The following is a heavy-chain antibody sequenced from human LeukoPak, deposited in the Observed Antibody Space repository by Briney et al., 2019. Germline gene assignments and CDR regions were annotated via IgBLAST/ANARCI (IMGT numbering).Heavy chain of an antibody. Sequence: PGGSLRLSCATSGFTFSSNWMSWVRHVPGRGLDWVANIKPDGSAEYYAASVKGRFTVSRDNAENSLYLQMNSLRVEDTAVHYCARANNSSWHNWGQGTLVTVSS. CDR1: GFTFSSNW. J-gene: IGHJ4*02. V-gene: IGHV3-7*01. CDR2: IKPDGSAE. CDR3: ARANNSSWHN. D-gene: IGHD6-13*01.